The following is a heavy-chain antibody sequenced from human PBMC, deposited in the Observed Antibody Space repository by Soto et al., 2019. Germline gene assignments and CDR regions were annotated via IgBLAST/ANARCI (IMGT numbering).Heavy chain of an antibody. CDR3: TKGSQRFLEWLLQPGKYYHSMDV. Sequence: QVQLQQWGAGLLKPSETLSLTCAVYGGSFSGYYWSWIRQPPGKELEWIGEINHSGSTNYNPSLKSRVTISVDTSKKQYSLKLSSVTAADAAVDYCTKGSQRFLEWLLQPGKYYHSMDVGGKGTTVTVSS. CDR2: INHSGST. D-gene: IGHD3-3*01. V-gene: IGHV4-34*01. J-gene: IGHJ6*03. CDR1: GGSFSGYY.